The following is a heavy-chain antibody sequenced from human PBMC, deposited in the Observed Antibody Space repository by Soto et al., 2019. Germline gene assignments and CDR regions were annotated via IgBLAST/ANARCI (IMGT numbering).Heavy chain of an antibody. CDR2: IXAYNGEK. CDR1: GSTFTRSG. Sequence: XSVKXSCKASGSTFTRSGISWVRQAPGQGLEXMGWIXAYNGEKNYAXXFQGRVTXXTDTYTSTVHMEVRSLRYDDTAVYYCARDGFDPWGKGTLVTVYS. V-gene: IGHV1-18*01. J-gene: IGHJ5*02. CDR3: ARDGFDP.